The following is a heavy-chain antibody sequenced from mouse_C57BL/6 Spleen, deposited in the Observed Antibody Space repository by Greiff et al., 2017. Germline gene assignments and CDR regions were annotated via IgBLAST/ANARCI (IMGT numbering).Heavy chain of an antibody. Sequence: VKLMESGPGLVAPSQSLSITCTVSGFSLTSYGVSWVRQPPGKGLEWLGVIWGDGSTNYHSALISRLSISKDNSKSQFFLKLNSLQTDDTATDFCASYTTVVEGWYVDVWGTGTTVTVSS. D-gene: IGHD1-1*01. CDR3: ASYTTVVEGWYVDV. CDR1: GFSLTSYG. J-gene: IGHJ1*03. CDR2: IWGDGST. V-gene: IGHV2-3*01.